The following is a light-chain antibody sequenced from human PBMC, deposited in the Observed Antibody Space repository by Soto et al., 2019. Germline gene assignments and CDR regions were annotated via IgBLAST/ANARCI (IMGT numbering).Light chain of an antibody. CDR2: EVT. Sequence: QSVLTQTASVSGSPGQSITISCTGTSSYVGGYNFVSWYQQHPGKSPKLIIHEVTNRPSGVSGRFSGSKSGNTAFLTISGLQAEDEAVYYCCSHSSSITWMFGGGTKLTVL. CDR3: CSHSSSITWM. V-gene: IGLV2-14*03. CDR1: SSYVGGYNF. J-gene: IGLJ3*02.